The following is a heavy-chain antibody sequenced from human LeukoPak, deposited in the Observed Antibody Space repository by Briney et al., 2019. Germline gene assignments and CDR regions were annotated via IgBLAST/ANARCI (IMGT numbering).Heavy chain of an antibody. CDR1: GFTFSSYS. V-gene: IGHV3-48*02. J-gene: IGHJ6*02. CDR2: ISSSSSTI. Sequence: PGGSLRLSCAASGFTFSSYSMNWVRQAPGKGLEWVSYISSSSSTIYYADSVKGRFTISRDNAKNSLYLQMNSLRDEDTAVYYCARDRGGELLRQVGYYYYYGMDVWGQGTTVTVSS. D-gene: IGHD1-26*01. CDR3: ARDRGGELLRQVGYYYYYGMDV.